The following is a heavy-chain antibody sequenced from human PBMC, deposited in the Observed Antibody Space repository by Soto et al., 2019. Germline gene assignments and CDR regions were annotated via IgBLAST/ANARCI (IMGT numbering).Heavy chain of an antibody. CDR1: GFTFSNAW. Sequence: GGSLRLSCAASGFTFSNAWMSWVRQAPGKGLEWVGRIKSKTDGGTTDYAAPVKGRFTISRDDSKNTLYLQMNSLKTEDTAVYYCTTDPLRRWNYVGFDYWGQGTLVTVSS. CDR3: TTDPLRRWNYVGFDY. CDR2: IKSKTDGGTT. D-gene: IGHD1-7*01. J-gene: IGHJ4*02. V-gene: IGHV3-15*01.